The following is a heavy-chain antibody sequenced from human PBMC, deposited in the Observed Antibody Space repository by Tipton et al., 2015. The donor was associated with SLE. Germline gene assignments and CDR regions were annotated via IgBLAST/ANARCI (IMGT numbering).Heavy chain of an antibody. CDR2: ISAYNGNT. J-gene: IGHJ5*02. CDR1: GYTFTTYG. Sequence: QSGAEVKKPGASVKVSCKASGYTFTTYGINWVRQAPGQGLEWTGWISAYNGNTNYAQKLQGRVTMTTDTSTSTAYMELRSLRSDDTAVYYCAITLLEYSTSFDPWGQGTLVTVSS. V-gene: IGHV1-18*01. CDR3: AITLLEYSTSFDP. D-gene: IGHD2/OR15-2a*01.